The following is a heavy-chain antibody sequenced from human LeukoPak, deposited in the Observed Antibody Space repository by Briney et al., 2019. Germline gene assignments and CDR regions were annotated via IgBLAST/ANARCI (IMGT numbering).Heavy chain of an antibody. CDR3: ARTGQWWLVQKYYYYYMDV. Sequence: ASVKVSCKASVSTFTSYGISWVRQPPGQGLEWMGFISAYNGNTNYVHKLSGRVTMTTDTSTSTAYMELRSLRSDDTAVYYCARTGQWWLVQKYYYYYMDVWGKGTTVTISS. J-gene: IGHJ6*03. D-gene: IGHD6-19*01. CDR2: ISAYNGNT. CDR1: VSTFTSYG. V-gene: IGHV1-18*01.